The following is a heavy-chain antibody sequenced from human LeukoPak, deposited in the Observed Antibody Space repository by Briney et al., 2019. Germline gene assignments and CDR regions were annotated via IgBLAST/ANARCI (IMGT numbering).Heavy chain of an antibody. CDR1: GGSISSGGYS. CDR2: IYHNGST. CDR3: ASVRRYDSSGYYLGNWFDP. D-gene: IGHD3-22*01. V-gene: IGHV4-30-2*01. Sequence: SETLSLTCAVSGGSISSGGYSWSWIRQPPGKGLEWIGYIYHNGSTYYNPSLKIRVTISVDRSKNQFSLKLSSVTAADTAVYYCASVRRYDSSGYYLGNWFDPWGQGTLVTVSS. J-gene: IGHJ5*02.